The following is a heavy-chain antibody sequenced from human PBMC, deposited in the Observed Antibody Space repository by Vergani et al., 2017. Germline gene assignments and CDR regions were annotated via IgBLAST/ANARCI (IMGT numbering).Heavy chain of an antibody. V-gene: IGHV3-30*02. CDR3: AKGEGIVANWQGYYYNVMGV. CDR2: VRYDGSNK. Sequence: VQLLESGGSLKQPGGSVRLSCAVSGFSFSSYGMHWVRQAPGKGLEWVAFVRYDGSNKYYADSVKGRFTISRDNSKNTLYLQMNSLRAEDTAVYYCAKGEGIVANWQGYYYNVMGVWGQGTTVTVSS. CDR1: GFSFSSYG. J-gene: IGHJ6*02. D-gene: IGHD5-12*01.